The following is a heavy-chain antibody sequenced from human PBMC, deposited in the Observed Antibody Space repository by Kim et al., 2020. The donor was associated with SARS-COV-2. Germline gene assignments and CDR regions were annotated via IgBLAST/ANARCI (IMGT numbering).Heavy chain of an antibody. J-gene: IGHJ6*02. V-gene: IGHV4-59*08. D-gene: IGHD3-16*01. CDR1: GGSISGYY. Sequence: SETLSLTCTVSGGSISGYYWSWIRQPPGKGLEWIGYIYNSGSTNYSPSLKSRVTISVDTSKNQFSLHLTSVTAAATAVYYSSTQGANYYYGMDVLGQGTT. CDR2: IYNSGST. CDR3: STQGANYYYGMDV.